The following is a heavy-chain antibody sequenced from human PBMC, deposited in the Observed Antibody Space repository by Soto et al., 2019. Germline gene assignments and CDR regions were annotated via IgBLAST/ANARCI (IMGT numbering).Heavy chain of an antibody. CDR3: ARAANDSINFDWSFDL. CDR1: GYTFTSYA. J-gene: IGHJ2*01. CDR2: INAGNGNT. Sequence: QVQLVQSGAEEKKPGASVKGSCKASGYTFTSYALHWVRQAPGPRREWMGWINAGNGNTKYSQRFQGRVTITGNTTASTAYMELSSLRTEDTAVYYCARAANDSINFDWSFDLWGRGTLVTVSS. V-gene: IGHV1-3*05. D-gene: IGHD4-4*01.